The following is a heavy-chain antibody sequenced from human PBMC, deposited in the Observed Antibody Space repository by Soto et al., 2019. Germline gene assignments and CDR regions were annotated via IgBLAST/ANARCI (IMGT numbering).Heavy chain of an antibody. CDR2: IYYSGSTNSGST. Sequence: SETLSLTCTVSGGSISSGDYYWTWIRQHPGKGLEWIGYIYYSGSTNSGSTNYNPSLKSRVTISGDTSKNQFSLRLSSVTAADTAVYFCARDMVYMVRGLTIFYFDYWGQGTLVTVSS. V-gene: IGHV4-31*03. D-gene: IGHD3-10*01. J-gene: IGHJ4*02. CDR3: ARDMVYMVRGLTIFYFDY. CDR1: GGSISSGDYY.